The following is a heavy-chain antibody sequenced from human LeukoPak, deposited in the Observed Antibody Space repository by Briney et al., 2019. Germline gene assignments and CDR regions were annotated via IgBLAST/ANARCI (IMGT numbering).Heavy chain of an antibody. CDR2: ST. V-gene: IGHV4-31*02. Sequence: STYYNPSLKSRVTISVDTSKNQFSLKLSSVTAADTAVYYCARAHAIRYFDWLLWGAFDIWGQGTMVTVSS. D-gene: IGHD3-9*01. CDR3: ARAHAIRYFDWLLWGAFDI. J-gene: IGHJ3*02.